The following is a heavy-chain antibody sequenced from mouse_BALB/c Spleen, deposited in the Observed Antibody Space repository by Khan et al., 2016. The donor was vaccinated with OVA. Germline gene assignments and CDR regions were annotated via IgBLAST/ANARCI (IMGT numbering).Heavy chain of an antibody. CDR1: GYTFTSYT. D-gene: IGHD2-14*01. Sequence: QVQLKQSGAELARPGASVKMSCKASGYTFTSYTIHWIKKRPGQGLEWIGYINPSNGYTNSNQKFKDKATLTTDKSSTTAYLQFSSLTSDHSAVFYCVREGADKRNDDWFDYWGQGTLVTVS. J-gene: IGHJ3*01. V-gene: IGHV1-4*01. CDR2: INPSNGYT. CDR3: VREGADKRNDDWFDY.